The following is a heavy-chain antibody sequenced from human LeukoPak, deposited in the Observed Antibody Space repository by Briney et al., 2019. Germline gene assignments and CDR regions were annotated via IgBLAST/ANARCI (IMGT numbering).Heavy chain of an antibody. CDR1: GGSISSYY. CDR2: ISTSGST. Sequence: SETLSLTCTVSGGSISSYYWSWIRQPAGKGLESIGHISTSGSTNYNPSLKSRVTMSVDTSKNQFSLKLTSVTAADTAVYYCARGLTSEGDYYDSSGYYYWDYWGQGTLVTVSS. D-gene: IGHD3-22*01. CDR3: ARGLTSEGDYYDSSGYYYWDY. J-gene: IGHJ4*02. V-gene: IGHV4-4*07.